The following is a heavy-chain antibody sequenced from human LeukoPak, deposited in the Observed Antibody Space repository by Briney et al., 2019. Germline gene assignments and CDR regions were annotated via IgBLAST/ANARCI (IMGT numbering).Heavy chain of an antibody. V-gene: IGHV4-59*06. D-gene: IGHD3-22*01. CDR2: IYYSGST. CDR3: ARDEDDSSGYYLNY. J-gene: IGHJ4*02. Sequence: KPSETLSLTCTVSGGSISSYYWSWIRQPPGKGLEWIGYIYYSGSTYYNPSLKSRVTISVDTSKNQFSLKLSSVTAADTAVYYCARDEDDSSGYYLNYWGQGTLVTVSS. CDR1: GGSISSYY.